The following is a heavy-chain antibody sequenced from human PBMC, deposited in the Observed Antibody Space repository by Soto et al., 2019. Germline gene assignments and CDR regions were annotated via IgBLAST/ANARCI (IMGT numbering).Heavy chain of an antibody. CDR2: VRDDGSKP. J-gene: IGHJ3*02. CDR3: ATSTATDAFDI. Sequence: QVQMVASGGGVVQPGRSLRLSCAASGFTFSDYGMHWVRQAPARGPEWVALVRDDGSKPYYADSVRGRFTISRDNSKNMFYLQLNGLRAEDTAMYYCATSTATDAFDIWGQGKMVTVSS. CDR1: GFTFSDYG. V-gene: IGHV3-33*01.